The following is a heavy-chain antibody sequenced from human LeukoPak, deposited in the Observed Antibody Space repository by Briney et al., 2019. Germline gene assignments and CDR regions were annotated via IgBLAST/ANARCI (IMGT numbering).Heavy chain of an antibody. V-gene: IGHV3-53*01. CDR3: AKDRTVGASYWYFDL. CDR1: GFIVSSSY. Sequence: GGSLRLSCAASGFIVSSSYMYWVRQAPGKGLEWVSFFYRGDTTYYAESVRGRFTISRDSSKNTLFLHMNTLRAEDTAIYYCAKDRTVGASYWYFDLWGRGTLVTVSS. CDR2: FYRGDTT. J-gene: IGHJ2*01. D-gene: IGHD1-26*01.